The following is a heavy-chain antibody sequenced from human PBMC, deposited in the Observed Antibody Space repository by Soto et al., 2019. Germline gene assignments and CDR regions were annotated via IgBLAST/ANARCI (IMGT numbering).Heavy chain of an antibody. CDR2: ISGSGGST. CDR3: AKARIAAAGTYPFDY. CDR1: GFTFSIYA. Sequence: GGSLRLSCAASGFTFSIYAMSWVRQAPGKGLEWVSAISGSGGSTYYADSVKGRFTISRDDSKNTLYLQMNSLRAEDTAVYYCAKARIAAAGTYPFDYWGQGTLVTVSS. D-gene: IGHD6-13*01. J-gene: IGHJ4*02. V-gene: IGHV3-23*01.